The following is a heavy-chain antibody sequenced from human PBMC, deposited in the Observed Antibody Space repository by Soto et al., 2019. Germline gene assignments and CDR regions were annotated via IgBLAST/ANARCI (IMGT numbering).Heavy chain of an antibody. V-gene: IGHV4-59*01. Sequence: QVQLQESGPGLVKPSETLSLTCTVSGGSISTYYWSWIRQPPGKGLEWIGYIYYNGRTNYNPSLESRVTISLDTSKSQFSLKLSSVRAADTAVYYCARDGSGYDFWSGPYFFDYWGPGTLVTVSS. CDR1: GGSISTYY. CDR3: ARDGSGYDFWSGPYFFDY. CDR2: IYYNGRT. J-gene: IGHJ4*02. D-gene: IGHD3-3*01.